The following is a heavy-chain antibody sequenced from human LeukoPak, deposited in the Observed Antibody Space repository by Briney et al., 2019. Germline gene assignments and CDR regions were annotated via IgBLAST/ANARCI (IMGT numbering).Heavy chain of an antibody. CDR3: ARDRGNGEDDAFDI. Sequence: PSETLSLTCAVSGGSISSGGYSWSWIRQPPGKGLEWIGYIYHSGSTYYNPSLKSRVTISVDRSKNQFSLKLSSVTAADTAVYYCARDRGNGEDDAFDIWGQGTMVTVSS. V-gene: IGHV4-30-2*01. J-gene: IGHJ3*02. CDR2: IYHSGST. D-gene: IGHD3-10*01. CDR1: GGSISSGGYS.